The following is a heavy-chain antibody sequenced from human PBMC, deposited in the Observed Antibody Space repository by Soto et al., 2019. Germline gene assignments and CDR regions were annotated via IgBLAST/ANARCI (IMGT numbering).Heavy chain of an antibody. CDR1: GDSVSSYNYY. Sequence: SETLSLTCTVSGDSVSSYNYYWSWIRQSPGKGLEWIGEINHSGSTNYNPSLKSRVTISVDTSKNQFSLKLSSVTAADTAVYYCARSVFPWGQGTLVTAPQ. CDR2: INHSGST. CDR3: ARSVFP. V-gene: IGHV4-61*01. J-gene: IGHJ5*02.